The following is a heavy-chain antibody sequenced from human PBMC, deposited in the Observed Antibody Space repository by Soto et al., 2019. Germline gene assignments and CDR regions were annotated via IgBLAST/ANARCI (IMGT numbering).Heavy chain of an antibody. CDR3: ASEGYYYDSSGYYYTADAFDI. CDR2: IIPIFGTA. CDR1: GGTFSSYA. D-gene: IGHD3-22*01. J-gene: IGHJ3*02. V-gene: IGHV1-69*01. Sequence: QVQPVQSGAEVKKPGSSVKVSCKASGGTFSSYAISWVRQAPGQGLEWMGGIIPIFGTANYAQKFQGRVTITADESTSTAYMELSSLRSEDTAVYYCASEGYYYDSSGYYYTADAFDIWGQGTMVTVSS.